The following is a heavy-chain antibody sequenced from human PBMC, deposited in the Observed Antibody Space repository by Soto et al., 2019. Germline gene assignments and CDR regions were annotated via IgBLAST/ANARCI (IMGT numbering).Heavy chain of an antibody. D-gene: IGHD4-17*01. Sequence: GGSLRLSCAASGFTFSSYGMHWVRQAPGKGLEWVAVISYDGSNKYYADSVKGRFTISRDNSKNTLYLQMNSLRAEDTAVYYCAKVFGYGDYGLDYWGQGTLVTISS. CDR2: ISYDGSNK. V-gene: IGHV3-30*18. J-gene: IGHJ4*02. CDR1: GFTFSSYG. CDR3: AKVFGYGDYGLDY.